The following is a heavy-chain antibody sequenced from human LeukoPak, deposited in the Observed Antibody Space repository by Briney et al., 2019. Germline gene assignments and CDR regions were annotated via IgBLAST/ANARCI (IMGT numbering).Heavy chain of an antibody. CDR1: GFTFDDYA. V-gene: IGHV3-43*02. D-gene: IGHD1-14*01. J-gene: IGHJ4*02. CDR2: ISGDGATT. CDR3: AKTPPSYGR. Sequence: PGGSLRLSCAVSGFTFDDYAMHWVRQAPGKGLEWVSLISGDGATTYYADSVKGRFTVSRDNSKNSLYLQMNSLRTEDTALYYCAKTPPSYGRWGQGTLVTVSS.